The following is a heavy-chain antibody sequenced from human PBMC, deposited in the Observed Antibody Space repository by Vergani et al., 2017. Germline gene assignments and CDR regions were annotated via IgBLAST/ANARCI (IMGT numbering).Heavy chain of an antibody. CDR1: GGSFSVYY. Sequence: QVQLQPWGAGLFKPSEPLSLTCAVYGGSFSVYYWSWIRQPPGKGLEWIGEINHSGSNNYNPSLKSRVTISGHTSKNQLSLKVSSVTATDTAVYHCAGYGQSGLAHSHDYWGRGTLVTVSA. D-gene: IGHD4-17*01. CDR3: AGYGQSGLAHSHDY. J-gene: IGHJ4*02. V-gene: IGHV4-34*01. CDR2: INHSGSN.